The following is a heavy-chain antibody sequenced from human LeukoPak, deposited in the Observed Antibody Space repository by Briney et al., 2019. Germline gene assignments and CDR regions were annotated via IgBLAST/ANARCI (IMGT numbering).Heavy chain of an antibody. J-gene: IGHJ2*01. CDR2: ICSSSSYI. CDR3: ARDHYDILTGYSAYWYFDL. CDR1: GFTFSSNS. Sequence: GGSLRLSCAASGFTFSSNSMNWVRQAPGNGLEWVSSICSSSSYIYYADSVKGRFTISRDNAKNSLYLQMNSLRAEDTAVYYCARDHYDILTGYSAYWYFDLWGRGTLVTVSS. D-gene: IGHD3-9*01. V-gene: IGHV3-21*01.